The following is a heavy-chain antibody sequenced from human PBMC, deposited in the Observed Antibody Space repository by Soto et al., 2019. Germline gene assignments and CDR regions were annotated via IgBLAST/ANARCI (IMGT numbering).Heavy chain of an antibody. J-gene: IGHJ5*02. D-gene: IGHD1-1*01. Sequence: AETLSLTCTVSGGSVSNVMYYWGWIRQPPGKGLEGIASTYYSGTTYYNPSLKSRVTISRDTSKNHFSLNLTSVTAADTAVYYCARHRRSKREQQTFGPWGQGTLVTVSS. V-gene: IGHV4-39*01. CDR1: GGSVSNVMYY. CDR2: TYYSGTT. CDR3: ARHRRSKREQQTFGP.